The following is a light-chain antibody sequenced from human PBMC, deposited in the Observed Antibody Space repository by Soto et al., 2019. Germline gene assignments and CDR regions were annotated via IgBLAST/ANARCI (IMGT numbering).Light chain of an antibody. V-gene: IGKV3-15*01. J-gene: IGKJ1*01. CDR1: QSISTN. CDR2: GAS. CDR3: LHYNNWPPWT. Sequence: IVMTQSPVTMSVSPGERATLSCRASQSISTNLAWYQQKPGQAPRLLIYGASTRATGIPARFSGGGSGTEFTLTISSLQSEDFAVYYCLHYNNWPPWTFGQGTTVETK.